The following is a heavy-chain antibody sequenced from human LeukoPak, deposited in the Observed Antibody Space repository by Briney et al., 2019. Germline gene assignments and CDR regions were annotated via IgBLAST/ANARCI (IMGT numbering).Heavy chain of an antibody. D-gene: IGHD6-13*01. CDR2: INHRGST. CDR3: ARGQGGAAAGRPDQNWFDP. V-gene: IGHV4-34*01. CDR1: GGSFSGYY. Sequence: SETLSLTCAVYGGSFSGYYWSWIRQPPGKGLEWIGEINHRGSTNYNPSLKSRVTISVDTSKNQFSLKLSSVTAADTAVYYCARGQGGAAAGRPDQNWFDPWGQGTLVTVSS. J-gene: IGHJ5*02.